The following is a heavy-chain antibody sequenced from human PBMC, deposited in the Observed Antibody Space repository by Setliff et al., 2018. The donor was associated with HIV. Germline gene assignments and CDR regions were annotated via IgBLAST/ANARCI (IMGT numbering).Heavy chain of an antibody. D-gene: IGHD2-15*01. CDR2: IYYSGST. V-gene: IGHV4-39*01. CDR3: ARHPPYCSGGSCYRGRGYYFDY. CDR1: GGSIRSTSYY. Sequence: SETLSLTCTVSGGSIRSTSYYWGWIRQPPGKGLEWIGSIYYSGSTYYNPSLKSRVTISVDTSKNQFSLKLSSVTAAYTAVYYCARHPPYCSGGSCYRGRGYYFDYWGQGTLVTVSS. J-gene: IGHJ4*02.